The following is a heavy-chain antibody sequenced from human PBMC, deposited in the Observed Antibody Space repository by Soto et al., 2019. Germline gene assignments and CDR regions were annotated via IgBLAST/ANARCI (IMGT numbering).Heavy chain of an antibody. CDR3: AGGQEKGGHSGVFDF. Sequence: SVKVSCKASGGTFSTSSINWVRQAPGQRPEWMGNILPIFGTADYAQKFQDRVTITADKSTNTAYMELRSLFSEDTAVYYCAGGQEKGGHSGVFDFGGKGKVVT. CDR1: GGTFSTSS. CDR2: ILPIFGTA. V-gene: IGHV1-69*06. J-gene: IGHJ3*01. D-gene: IGHD4-17*01.